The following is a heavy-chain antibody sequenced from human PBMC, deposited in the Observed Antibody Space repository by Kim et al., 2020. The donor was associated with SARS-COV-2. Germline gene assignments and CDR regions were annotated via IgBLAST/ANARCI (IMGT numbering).Heavy chain of an antibody. D-gene: IGHD2-15*01. CDR3: ARGAYCRGGICFPPGGY. V-gene: IGHV1-3*01. Sequence: ASVKVSCKASGYSFTAYTIHWVRQAPGQRLEWMGWINAANGNTEFSQKFQGRVTSSRDTTATTVHMEVSSLRSEDTAVYYCARGAYCRGGICFPPGGYWGQGTLVTSPQ. J-gene: IGHJ4*02. CDR1: GYSFTAYT. CDR2: INAANGNT.